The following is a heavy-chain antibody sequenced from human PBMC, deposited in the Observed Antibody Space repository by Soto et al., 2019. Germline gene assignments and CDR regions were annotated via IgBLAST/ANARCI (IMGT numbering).Heavy chain of an antibody. J-gene: IGHJ6*02. CDR1: GFSVKTSGVG. Sequence: QITLKESGPTLVKPTQTLTLTCTCSGFSVKTSGVGVGWIRQPPGKTLEWLALIYWNDFKLYSPSLKNRLNITRDTSKNQVVLTVTNLDPVDTATYYCAHSRGYNGCAGPPLYEMDVWGQGTTVTVSS. V-gene: IGHV2-5*01. CDR2: IYWNDFK. D-gene: IGHD5-12*01. CDR3: AHSRGYNGCAGPPLYEMDV.